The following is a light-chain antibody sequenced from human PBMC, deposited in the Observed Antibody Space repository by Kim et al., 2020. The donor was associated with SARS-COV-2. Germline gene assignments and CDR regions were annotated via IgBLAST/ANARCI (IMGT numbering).Light chain of an antibody. Sequence: SYELTQPPSVSVSPGQTASITCSGDKLGDKYACWYQQKPGQSPVLVIYQDSKRPSGIPERFSGSNSGNTATLTISGTQAMDEADYYCQAWHSSTYYVFGT. V-gene: IGLV3-1*01. CDR3: QAWHSSTYYV. CDR1: KLGDKY. J-gene: IGLJ1*01. CDR2: QDS.